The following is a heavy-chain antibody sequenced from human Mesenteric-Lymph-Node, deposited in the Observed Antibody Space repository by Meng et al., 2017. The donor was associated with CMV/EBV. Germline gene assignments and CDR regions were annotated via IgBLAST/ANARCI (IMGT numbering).Heavy chain of an antibody. CDR1: GFGFSDHW. D-gene: IGHD2-8*02. Sequence: GESLKIPCAASGFGFSDHWMRWVRQAPGKAMELVANIKYDGSDIYYVDSVRGRLTGARDNAKNSLHLQMNSLRHDDTAVYYCVRGGVGFSSLNFHHWGQGTLVTVSS. V-gene: IGHV3-7*01. J-gene: IGHJ4*02. CDR3: VRGGVGFSSLNFHH. CDR2: IKYDGSDI.